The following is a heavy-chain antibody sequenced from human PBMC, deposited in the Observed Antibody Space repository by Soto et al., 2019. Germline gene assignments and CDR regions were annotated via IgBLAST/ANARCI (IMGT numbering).Heavy chain of an antibody. J-gene: IGHJ4*02. D-gene: IGHD1-20*01. Sequence: EVELVESGGGLVQPGGSLRLSCAAPGHSLNSLWMYWIRQSPGGGLQWISGINGNGRSTRYVDSVSGRFTISRDNAQNTLYLQMNSLRAEDTAIYYCASYNWPATSDYWGQGTPVTVSS. CDR3: ASYNWPATSDY. CDR1: GHSLNSLW. V-gene: IGHV3-74*01. CDR2: INGNGRST.